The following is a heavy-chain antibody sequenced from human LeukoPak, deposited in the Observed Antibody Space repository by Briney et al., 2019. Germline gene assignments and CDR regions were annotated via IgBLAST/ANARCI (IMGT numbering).Heavy chain of an antibody. J-gene: IGHJ4*02. V-gene: IGHV4-59*01. CDR2: IYYSGST. CDR3: ARGDYYDSSGFDY. Sequence: SETLSLTCTVSGGSISSYYWSWIRQPPGKGLEWIGYIYYSGSTNYNPSLKSRVTISVDTSKNQFSLKLSSVTAADTAVYYCARGDYYDSSGFDYLGQGTLVTVSS. D-gene: IGHD3-22*01. CDR1: GGSISSYY.